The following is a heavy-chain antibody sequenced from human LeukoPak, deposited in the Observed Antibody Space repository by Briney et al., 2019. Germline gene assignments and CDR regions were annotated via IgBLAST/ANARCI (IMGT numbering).Heavy chain of an antibody. CDR3: AKDMGYSSSWSDAFDM. CDR1: GFTFDDYA. V-gene: IGHV3-9*01. J-gene: IGHJ3*02. CDR2: ISWNSGSI. D-gene: IGHD6-13*01. Sequence: GGSLRLSCAASGFTFDDYAMHWVRQAPGKGLEWVSGISWNSGSIGYADSVKGRFTISRDNAKNSLYLQMNSLRAEDTALYYCAKDMGYSSSWSDAFDMWGQGTMVTVSS.